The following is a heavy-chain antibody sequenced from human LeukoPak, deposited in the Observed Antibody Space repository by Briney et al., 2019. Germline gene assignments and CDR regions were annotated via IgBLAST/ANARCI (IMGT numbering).Heavy chain of an antibody. D-gene: IGHD3-22*01. Sequence: GRSLRLSCAASGFTFSSYAMHWVRQAPGKGLEWVAVISYDGSNKYYADSVKGRFTISRDNSKNTLYLQMNSLRAEDTAVYYCAKLTTMIVAYGYWGQGTLVTVSS. V-gene: IGHV3-30-3*02. CDR1: GFTFSSYA. CDR2: ISYDGSNK. CDR3: AKLTTMIVAYGY. J-gene: IGHJ4*02.